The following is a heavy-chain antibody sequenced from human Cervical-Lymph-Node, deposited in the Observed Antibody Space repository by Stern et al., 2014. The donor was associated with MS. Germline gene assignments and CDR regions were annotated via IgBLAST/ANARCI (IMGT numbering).Heavy chain of an antibody. V-gene: IGHV5-51*01. J-gene: IGHJ5*01. CDR3: ARGIRAFDS. Sequence: EVQLVQSGAEVKKPGESLKISCKGSGYTFSSSWIVWVRQMPGKGLESMGIIHVAASDARYNPSFQGQVTFSVDKSINPADLQWNSLKASDTAIYYCARGIRAFDSWDQGTLVTVSS. CDR1: GYTFSSSW. CDR2: IHVAASDA.